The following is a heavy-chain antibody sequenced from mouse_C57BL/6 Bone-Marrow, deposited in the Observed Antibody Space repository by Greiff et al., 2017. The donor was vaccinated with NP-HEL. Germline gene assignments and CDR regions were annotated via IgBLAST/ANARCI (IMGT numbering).Heavy chain of an antibody. J-gene: IGHJ3*01. CDR3: ASPYDYDVAWFAD. CDR1: GFTFSSYG. CDR2: IRSGGSYT. Sequence: EVQGVESGGDLVKPGGSLKFSCAASGFTFSSYGMSWVRQTPDKRLEWVATIRSGGSYTYYPDSLKGRFTISRDNAKNYLYLQMSSLKSENTAMYYCASPYDYDVAWFADWGQGTLVTVSA. D-gene: IGHD2-4*01. V-gene: IGHV5-6*01.